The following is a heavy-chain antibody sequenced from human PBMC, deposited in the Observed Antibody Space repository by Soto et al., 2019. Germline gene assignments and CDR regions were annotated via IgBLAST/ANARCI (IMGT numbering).Heavy chain of an antibody. Sequence: SGPTLVNPTQTLTLTCTFSGFSLSTSGVGVGWIRQPPGKALEWLALIYWDDDKRYSPSLKSRLTITKDTSKNQVVLTMTNMDPVDTATYYCIQSRCGGDCLQSYASYYYGMDVWGQGTTVTVSS. D-gene: IGHD2-21*02. J-gene: IGHJ6*02. CDR1: GFSLSTSGVG. CDR2: IYWDDDK. V-gene: IGHV2-5*02. CDR3: IQSRCGGDCLQSYASYYYGMDV.